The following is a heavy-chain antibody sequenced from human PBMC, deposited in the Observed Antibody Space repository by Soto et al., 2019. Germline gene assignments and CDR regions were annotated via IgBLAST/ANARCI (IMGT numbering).Heavy chain of an antibody. D-gene: IGHD2-8*01. V-gene: IGHV3-23*01. CDR2: ISGSGGST. J-gene: IGHJ3*02. CDR1: GFTFSSYA. Sequence: PGGSLRLSCAASGFTFSSYAMSWVRQAPGKGLEWVSAISGSGGSTYYADSVKGRFTISRDNSKNTLYLQMNSLRAEDTAVYYCAKGVIVLMVYAAHDAFDIWGQGTMVTVSS. CDR3: AKGVIVLMVYAAHDAFDI.